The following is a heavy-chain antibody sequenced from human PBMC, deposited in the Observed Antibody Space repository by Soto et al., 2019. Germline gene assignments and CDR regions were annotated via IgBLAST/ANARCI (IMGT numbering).Heavy chain of an antibody. Sequence: GASVKVSCKASGYTFTGYYMHWVRQAPGQGLEWMGWINPNSGDTNYAQKFQGRVTMTRDTSISTAYMELSRLRSDDTAVYYCAILYYDILTGPVDYWGQGTLVTVSS. V-gene: IGHV1-2*02. CDR3: AILYYDILTGPVDY. J-gene: IGHJ4*02. CDR2: INPNSGDT. D-gene: IGHD3-9*01. CDR1: GYTFTGYY.